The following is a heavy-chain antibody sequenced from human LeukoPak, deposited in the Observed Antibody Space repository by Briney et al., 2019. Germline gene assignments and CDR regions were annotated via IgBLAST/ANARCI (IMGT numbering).Heavy chain of an antibody. Sequence: SVKVSCKASGGTFSSYAISWVRQAPGQGLEWMGGIIPFFGTANYAQKFQGRVTITADESTSTAYMELSGLRSEDTAVFYCASTMATSYYGMDVWGQGTTVTVSS. CDR3: ASTMATSYYGMDV. J-gene: IGHJ6*02. CDR2: IIPFFGTA. CDR1: GGTFSSYA. D-gene: IGHD5-24*01. V-gene: IGHV1-69*01.